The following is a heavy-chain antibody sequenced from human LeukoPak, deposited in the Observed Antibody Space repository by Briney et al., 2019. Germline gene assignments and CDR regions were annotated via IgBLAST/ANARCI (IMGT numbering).Heavy chain of an antibody. V-gene: IGHV4-4*02. CDR1: RDSVSNNTW. CDR2: IYHTGFT. J-gene: IGHJ5*02. D-gene: IGHD2-21*02. Sequence: SGTLSLTCAVSRDSVSNNTWWSWVRQPPGKGLEWIGEIYHTGFTRYNPSLESRVTMSVDKSKNQFSLSLSSVTAADTAVYFCARVLGIVVVTAINWFDPWGQGTLVTVSS. CDR3: ARVLGIVVVTAINWFDP.